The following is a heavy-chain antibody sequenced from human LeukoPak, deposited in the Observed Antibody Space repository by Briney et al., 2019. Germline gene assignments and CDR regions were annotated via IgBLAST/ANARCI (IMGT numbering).Heavy chain of an antibody. CDR1: GFTFSSYA. V-gene: IGHV3-23*01. Sequence: PGGSLRLSCAASGFTFSSYAMSWVRQAPGKGLEWVSAISGSGGSTYYADSVKGRFTISRDNAKNTLYLQMNSLRAEDTAVYYCARDRGSYFDYWGQGTLVSVSS. J-gene: IGHJ4*02. CDR2: ISGSGGST. CDR3: ARDRGSYFDY. D-gene: IGHD1-26*01.